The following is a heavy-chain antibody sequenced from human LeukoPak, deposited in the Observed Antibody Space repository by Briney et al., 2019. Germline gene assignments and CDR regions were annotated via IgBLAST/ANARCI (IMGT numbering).Heavy chain of an antibody. CDR3: ARGPPKCRGRDCRYGGYHMDV. V-gene: IGHV4-4*07. J-gene: IGHJ6*03. CDR1: GLTFSGSW. CDR2: IYADGST. D-gene: IGHD2-21*02. Sequence: GSLRLSCAVSGLTFSGSWITWIRQPAGKGLEWIGRIYADGSTYDNPSLRSRLTLSLDTSKNRFSLKLNSVTAADTAVYYCARGPPKCRGRDCRYGGYHMDVWGKGTMVTISS.